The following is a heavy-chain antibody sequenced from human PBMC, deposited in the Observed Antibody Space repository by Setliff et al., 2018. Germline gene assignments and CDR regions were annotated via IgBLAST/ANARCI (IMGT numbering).Heavy chain of an antibody. V-gene: IGHV3-23*01. J-gene: IGHJ3*02. CDR2: ISGSGGST. D-gene: IGHD6-19*01. Sequence: ETLSLSCAASGFTFSSYAMSWVRQAPGKGLEWVSAISGSGGSTYYADSVKGRFTISRDNSKNTLYLQMNSLRVEDTSVYYCVKGRNSGWYRDAFDIWGQGTTVTVSS. CDR3: VKGRNSGWYRDAFDI. CDR1: GFTFSSYA.